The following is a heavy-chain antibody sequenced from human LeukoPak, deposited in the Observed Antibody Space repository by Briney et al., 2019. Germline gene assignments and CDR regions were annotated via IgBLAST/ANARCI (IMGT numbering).Heavy chain of an antibody. CDR2: INHSGST. CDR1: GGSFSGYY. CDR3: ARERMSDWSSRNWFDP. D-gene: IGHD3-9*01. J-gene: IGHJ5*02. V-gene: IGHV4-34*01. Sequence: SETLSLTCAVYGGSFSGYYWSWIRQPPGKGLEWIGEINHSGSTNYNPSLKSRVTISVDTSKNQFSLELSSVTAADTAVYYCARERMSDWSSRNWFDPWGQGTLVTVSS.